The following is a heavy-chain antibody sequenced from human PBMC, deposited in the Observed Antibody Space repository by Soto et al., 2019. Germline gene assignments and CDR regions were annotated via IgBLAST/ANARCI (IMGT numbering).Heavy chain of an antibody. Sequence: QVQLVESGGGVVQPGTSLRVSCVGSGFTFRSYVIHWVRQAPGKGLEWVALTSYDGSDKYYADSVRGSFTLSRDKSRNTVHLQRESLCLEDTALYYCARWGPTGGLDVWGQGSLVSVSS. V-gene: IGHV3-30*19. CDR1: GFTFRSYV. J-gene: IGHJ1*01. CDR3: ARWGPTGGLDV. D-gene: IGHD3-16*01. CDR2: TSYDGSDK.